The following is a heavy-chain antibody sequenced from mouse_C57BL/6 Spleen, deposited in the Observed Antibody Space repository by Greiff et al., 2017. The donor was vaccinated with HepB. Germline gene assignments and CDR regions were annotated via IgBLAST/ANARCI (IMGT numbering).Heavy chain of an antibody. J-gene: IGHJ4*01. Sequence: LVESGGGLVKPGGSLKLSCAASGFTFSSYAMSWVRQTPEKRLEWVATISDGGSYTYYPDNVKGRFTISRDNAKNNLYLQMSHLKSEDTAMYYCARDYYDYDEDAMDYWGQGTSVTVSS. CDR3: ARDYYDYDEDAMDY. CDR1: GFTFSSYA. D-gene: IGHD2-4*01. CDR2: ISDGGSYT. V-gene: IGHV5-4*01.